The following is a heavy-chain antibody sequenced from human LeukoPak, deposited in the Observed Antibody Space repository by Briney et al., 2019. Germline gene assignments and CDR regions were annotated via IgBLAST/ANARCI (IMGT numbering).Heavy chain of an antibody. V-gene: IGHV4-59*01. D-gene: IGHD3-3*01. CDR2: IYYSGST. CDR3: ARVGGDNYDFWSGYYSYYYYYMDV. J-gene: IGHJ6*03. CDR1: GGSISSYY. Sequence: SETLSLTCTVSGGSISSYYWSWIRQLPGKGLEWIGYIYYSGSTNYNPSLKSRVTISVDTSKNQFSLKLSSVTAADTAVYYCARVGGDNYDFWSGYYSYYYYYMDVWGKGTTVTVSS.